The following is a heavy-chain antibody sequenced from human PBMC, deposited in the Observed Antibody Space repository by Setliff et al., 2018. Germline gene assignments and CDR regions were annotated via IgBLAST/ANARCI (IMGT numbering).Heavy chain of an antibody. CDR2: INWNGGNT. CDR3: ARDRAPYYYDSSGYYSNAFDI. CDR1: GFTFDDYG. Sequence: GSLRLSCAASGFTFDDYGMSWVRQAPGKGLEWVSGINWNGGNTGYADSVKGRFTISRDNAKNSLYLQMNSLRAEDTAFYYCARDRAPYYYDSSGYYSNAFDIWGQGTMVTVSS. V-gene: IGHV3-20*04. J-gene: IGHJ3*02. D-gene: IGHD3-22*01.